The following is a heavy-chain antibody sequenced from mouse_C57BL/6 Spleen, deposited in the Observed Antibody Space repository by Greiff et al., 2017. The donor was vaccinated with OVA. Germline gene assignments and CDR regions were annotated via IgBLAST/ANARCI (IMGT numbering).Heavy chain of an antibody. CDR3: TTGSSSYYFDY. D-gene: IGHD1-1*01. Sequence: EVQLQQSGAELVRPGASVKLSCTASGFNIKDYYMHWVKQRPEQGLEWIGRIDPEDGDTEYAPKFQGKATMTADTSSNTANLQLSSLTSEDTAVYYCTTGSSSYYFDYWGQGTTLTVSS. V-gene: IGHV14-1*01. J-gene: IGHJ2*01. CDR2: IDPEDGDT. CDR1: GFNIKDYY.